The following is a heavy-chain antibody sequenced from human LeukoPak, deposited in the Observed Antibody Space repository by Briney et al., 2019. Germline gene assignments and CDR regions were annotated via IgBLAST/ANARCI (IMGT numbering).Heavy chain of an antibody. CDR3: ARYKLVRSNDDAFDI. J-gene: IGHJ3*02. CDR1: GFTFSSYS. Sequence: GGSLRLSCAASGFTFSSYSMNWVRQAPGKGLEWVSYISSSSSTIYYADSVKGRFTISRDNVKNSLYLQMNSLRAEDTAVYYCARYKLVRSNDDAFDIWGQGTMVTVSS. V-gene: IGHV3-48*01. D-gene: IGHD3-10*01. CDR2: ISSSSSTI.